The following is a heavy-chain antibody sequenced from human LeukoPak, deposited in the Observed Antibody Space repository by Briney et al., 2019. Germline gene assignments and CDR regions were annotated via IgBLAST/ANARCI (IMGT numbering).Heavy chain of an antibody. CDR2: IRYDGSNK. CDR3: ARLREIPVFGVVTKSTSYFDY. CDR1: GFTFSSYS. V-gene: IGHV3-30*02. J-gene: IGHJ4*02. D-gene: IGHD3-3*01. Sequence: GGALRLSCAASGFTFSSYSMHWVPHAPSKGLGWVAFIRYDGSNKYYADSEKGRFTISRDNSKNTLYLQMHSLRAEDTAVYYCARLREIPVFGVVTKSTSYFDYWGQGTLVTVSS.